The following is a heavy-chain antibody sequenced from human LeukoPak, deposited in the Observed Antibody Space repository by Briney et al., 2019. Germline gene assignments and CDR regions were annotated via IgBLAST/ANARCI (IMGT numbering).Heavy chain of an antibody. CDR1: GFTFSSYA. V-gene: IGHV3-23*01. Sequence: YPGGSLRLSCAASGFTFSSYAMSWVRQAPGKGLEWVSGISGSGVTTYYADSVKGRFTISRDNSKNTLYLQMNSLRAEDTAVYYCAKDGTVRRRDGYNYAEYFRQWGQGTLVTVSS. CDR3: AKDGTVRRRDGYNYAEYFRQ. J-gene: IGHJ1*01. D-gene: IGHD5-24*01. CDR2: ISGSGVTT.